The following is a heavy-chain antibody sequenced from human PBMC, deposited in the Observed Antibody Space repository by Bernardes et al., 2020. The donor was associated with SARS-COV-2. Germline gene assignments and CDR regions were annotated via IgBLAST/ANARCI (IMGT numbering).Heavy chain of an antibody. J-gene: IGHJ4*02. CDR1: GYTFTGYY. CDR2: INPNSGGT. V-gene: IGHV1-2*02. D-gene: IGHD3-22*01. Sequence: ASVKVSCKASGYTFTGYYMHWVRQAPGQGLEWMGWINPNSGGTNYAQKFQGRVTMTRDTSISTAYMELSRLRSDDTAVYYCARDLENYYDSSGNLDYWGQGTLVTVSS. CDR3: ARDLENYYDSSGNLDY.